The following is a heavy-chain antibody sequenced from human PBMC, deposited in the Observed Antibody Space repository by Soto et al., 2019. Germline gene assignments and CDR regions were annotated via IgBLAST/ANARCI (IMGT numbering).Heavy chain of an antibody. Sequence: QVQLVQSGAEVKKPGSSVKVSCKASGGTFSSYAISWVRQAPGQGLEWMGGIIPIFGTANYAQKFQGRVTITAEKSTSTAYMELSSLRSEDRAVYYCARDSYGGYDHDAFDIWGQGTMVTVSS. CDR3: ARDSYGGYDHDAFDI. CDR1: GGTFSSYA. D-gene: IGHD5-12*01. V-gene: IGHV1-69*06. CDR2: IIPIFGTA. J-gene: IGHJ3*02.